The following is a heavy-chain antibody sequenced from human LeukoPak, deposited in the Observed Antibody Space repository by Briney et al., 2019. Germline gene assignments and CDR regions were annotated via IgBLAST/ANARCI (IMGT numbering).Heavy chain of an antibody. CDR3: ARVGPSSGWYGISYYYHYMDV. J-gene: IGHJ6*03. Sequence: EASVKVSCKASGGTFSSYAISWVRQATGQGREWMGGMNPNSGNTGYAQKFQGRGTMTRNTSISTAYMELSSLRSEDTAVYYCARVGPSSGWYGISYYYHYMDVWGKGPTVTISS. D-gene: IGHD6-19*01. CDR1: GGTFSSYA. CDR2: MNPNSGNT. V-gene: IGHV1-8*02.